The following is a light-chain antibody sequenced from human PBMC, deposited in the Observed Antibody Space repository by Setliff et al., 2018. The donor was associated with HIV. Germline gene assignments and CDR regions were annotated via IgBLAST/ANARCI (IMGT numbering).Light chain of an antibody. CDR3: CSYAGDTALYV. J-gene: IGLJ1*01. Sequence: SALTQPASVSGSPGQSITISCTGTNSDVGSYNFVSWYQLHPGKAPKLMIYEVNNRPSGVSNRFSGSKSGNTASLTISGLQAEDEADYYCCSYAGDTALYVFGIGTKVTVL. CDR2: EVN. V-gene: IGLV2-23*02. CDR1: NSDVGSYNF.